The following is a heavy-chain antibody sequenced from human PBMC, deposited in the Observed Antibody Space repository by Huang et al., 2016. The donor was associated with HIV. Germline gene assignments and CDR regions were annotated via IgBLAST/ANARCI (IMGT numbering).Heavy chain of an antibody. D-gene: IGHD3-10*01. V-gene: IGHV3-23*01. CDR3: AKGIKSSGSYYFDY. CDR1: GFTFNNYA. CDR2: ISGNRGRT. Sequence: EVQLLESGGGLVQPGGSLRLSCAASGFTFNNYAMNWGRQAPGKGLEWVATISGNRGRTYYADSVKRRLTSPRDNSKNPLYMRMNSLRVEDTAVYYCAKGIKSSGSYYFDYWGQGTLVTVSS. J-gene: IGHJ4*02.